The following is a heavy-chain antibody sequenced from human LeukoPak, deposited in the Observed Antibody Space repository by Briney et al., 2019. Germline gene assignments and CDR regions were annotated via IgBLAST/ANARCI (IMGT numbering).Heavy chain of an antibody. J-gene: IGHJ4*02. Sequence: PGGSLRLSCAASGFSFSTYSMNWVRQAPGKGLEWVSSISASGSYIYYADSVKGRFTTSRDNAKNSLFLQMNSLRAEDTAIYYCACHFWNYYRLDYWGQGILVTVSS. D-gene: IGHD3-3*02. V-gene: IGHV3-21*01. CDR2: ISASGSYI. CDR1: GFSFSTYS. CDR3: ACHFWNYYRLDY.